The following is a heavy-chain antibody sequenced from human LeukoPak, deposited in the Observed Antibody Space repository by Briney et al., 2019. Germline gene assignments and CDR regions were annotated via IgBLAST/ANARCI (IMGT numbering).Heavy chain of an antibody. CDR3: AKDINRDSSSWYVVYGIDV. J-gene: IGHJ6*02. CDR1: GFTFDDYA. D-gene: IGHD6-13*01. CDR2: ISWNSGSM. V-gene: IGHV3-9*01. Sequence: PGRSLRLSCAASGFTFDDYAMHWVRQAPGKGLEWVSGISWNSGSMGYADSVKGRFTISRDNAKNSLYLHMNSLRAEDTALYYCAKDINRDSSSWYVVYGIDVWGQGPTVTVSS.